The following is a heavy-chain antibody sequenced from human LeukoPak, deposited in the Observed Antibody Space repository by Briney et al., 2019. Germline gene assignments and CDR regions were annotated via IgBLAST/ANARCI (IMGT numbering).Heavy chain of an antibody. CDR2: IRSRSKKYGT. J-gene: IGHJ4*02. Sequence: GGSLKLSCAASGFTFSGSAVHWVRQASGKGLEWLGRIRSRSKKYGTSYAASVRGRFTISRDDSKNTAYLQMNSLKTEDTAVYYCAREDRDVEMATNFDYWGQGTLVTVSS. V-gene: IGHV3-73*01. CDR1: GFTFSGSA. CDR3: AREDRDVEMATNFDY. D-gene: IGHD5-24*01.